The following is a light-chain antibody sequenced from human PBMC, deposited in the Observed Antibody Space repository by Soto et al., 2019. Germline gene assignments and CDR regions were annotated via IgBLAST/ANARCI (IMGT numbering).Light chain of an antibody. CDR1: ENVSNNY. CDR2: GSS. V-gene: IGKV3-20*01. CDR3: QQYGSSPPYT. J-gene: IGKJ2*01. Sequence: EVVLTQSPGTLSLSPGERATLSCRASENVSNNYLAWYQQKPGQAPRLLIFGSSDRAAGIPDRFSGSGSGTDFTLTISSLEPEVFAVYYFQQYGSSPPYTFGQGTKVETK.